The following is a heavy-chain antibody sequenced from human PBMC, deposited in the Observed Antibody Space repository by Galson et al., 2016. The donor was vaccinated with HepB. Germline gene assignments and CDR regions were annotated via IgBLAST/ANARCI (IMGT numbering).Heavy chain of an antibody. Sequence: SLRLSCAVSGFTFDNHAMSWVRQAPGKGLEWVSGVSGSGGITYYADSVKGRFTISRDNSKNVLYLHMSSLHQGPIGLPPGTLLQAHLWG. J-gene: IGHJ6*01. CDR1: GFTFDNHA. CDR2: VSGSGGIT. V-gene: IGHV3-23*01. CDR3: TLLQAHL.